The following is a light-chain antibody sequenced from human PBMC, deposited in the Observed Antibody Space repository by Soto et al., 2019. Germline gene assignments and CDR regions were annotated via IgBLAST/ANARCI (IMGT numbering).Light chain of an antibody. CDR3: SAWDDSGSVL. V-gene: IGLV1-47*01. CDR1: SSNIEKSY. Sequence: QSVLTQPPSASGTPGQRVTISCSGSSSNIEKSYVYWYQQRPATAPKHLFYRNNQRPSGVPDRFSGSRSGTSASLTISGLGSEDEADYYCSAWDDSGSVLFGGGTKLTVL. J-gene: IGLJ3*02. CDR2: RNN.